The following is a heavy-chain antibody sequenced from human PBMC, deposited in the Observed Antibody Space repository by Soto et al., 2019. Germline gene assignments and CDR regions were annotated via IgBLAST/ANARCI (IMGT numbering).Heavy chain of an antibody. CDR3: ARTLYGYNVDY. Sequence: QVQLVQSGAEVKKPGASVKVSCKASGYTFTRYDINWVRQATGQGLEWMGWITPNSGNTVYAQKFQGRVTMTRNTSISTAYMEMSSLRSEDTAVYYCARTLYGYNVDYWGQGTLVTVSS. V-gene: IGHV1-8*01. J-gene: IGHJ4*02. CDR2: ITPNSGNT. CDR1: GYTFTRYD. D-gene: IGHD5-12*01.